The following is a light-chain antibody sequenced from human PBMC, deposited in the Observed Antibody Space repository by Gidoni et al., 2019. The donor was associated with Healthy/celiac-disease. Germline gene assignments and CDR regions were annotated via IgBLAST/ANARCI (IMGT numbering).Light chain of an antibody. Sequence: ELVMTPSPATLSVSPGERATLSCRTSHSVSSNLAWYQQKPGQAPRLLIYGASTRATGIPARFSGSGSGTEFTLTISSLQSEDFAVYYCQQYNNWPRTFGQGTKVEIK. J-gene: IGKJ1*01. CDR1: HSVSSN. CDR2: GAS. CDR3: QQYNNWPRT. V-gene: IGKV3-15*01.